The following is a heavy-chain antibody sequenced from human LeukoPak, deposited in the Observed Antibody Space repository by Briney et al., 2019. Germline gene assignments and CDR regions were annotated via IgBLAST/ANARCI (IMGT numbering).Heavy chain of an antibody. J-gene: IGHJ2*01. CDR2: IKQDGSEK. CDR1: GFTFSSYW. D-gene: IGHD6-13*01. CDR3: GRVAITAPDRYWYFDL. Sequence: PGGSLRLSCAASGFTFSSYWMSWVRQAPGKGLEWVANIKQDGSEKYYVDSVKGRFTISRDNAKNSLYLQMNSLRAEDTAVYYCGRVAITAPDRYWYFDLWGRGTLVTVSS. V-gene: IGHV3-7*01.